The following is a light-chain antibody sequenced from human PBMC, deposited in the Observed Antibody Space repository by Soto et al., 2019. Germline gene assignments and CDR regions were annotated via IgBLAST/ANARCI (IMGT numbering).Light chain of an antibody. J-gene: IGKJ5*01. CDR1: QSVHTF. CDR3: QQRNIWPPVT. V-gene: IGKV3-11*01. CDR2: GAS. Sequence: EIVLTQSPDTLSLSPGEGASLSCRASQSVHTFLAWYQQKPGQAPRLLIYGASTRATGVPARFSGSGSGTDFTLTISSLEPEDFAVYYCQQRNIWPPVTFGQGTRREIK.